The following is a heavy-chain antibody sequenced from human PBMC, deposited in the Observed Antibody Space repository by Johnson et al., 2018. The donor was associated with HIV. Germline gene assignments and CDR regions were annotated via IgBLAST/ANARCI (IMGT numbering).Heavy chain of an antibody. J-gene: IGHJ3*02. CDR3: ARDDTCGDAVNI. CDR1: GFTFSDYY. V-gene: IGHV3-33*08. Sequence: QVQLVESGGGLVQPGGSLRLSCAASGFTFSDYYMSWIRQAPGKGLEWVTVISFAGVKTYYADSVKGRFTISRDNSKNSLYLQMNSLRAEDTAVYYCARDDTCGDAVNIWGQGTMVTVSS. D-gene: IGHD3-16*01. CDR2: ISFAGVKT.